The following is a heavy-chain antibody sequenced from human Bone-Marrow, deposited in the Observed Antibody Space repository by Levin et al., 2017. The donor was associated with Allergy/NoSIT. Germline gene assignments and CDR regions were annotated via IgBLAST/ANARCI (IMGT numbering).Heavy chain of an antibody. J-gene: IGHJ2*01. CDR1: GYTFIGYG. CDR3: ARETTYYFDTGGDLRAGWYFDL. V-gene: IGHV1-18*01. CDR2: ISAYSGNT. D-gene: IGHD3-22*01. Sequence: ASVKVSCKASGYTFIGYGISWVRQAPGQGLEWMGWISAYSGNTKYAQNLQDRVTMTTDTATSTAYMELRSLRSEDTAIYYCARETTYYFDTGGDLRAGWYFDLWGRGTLVTVSS.